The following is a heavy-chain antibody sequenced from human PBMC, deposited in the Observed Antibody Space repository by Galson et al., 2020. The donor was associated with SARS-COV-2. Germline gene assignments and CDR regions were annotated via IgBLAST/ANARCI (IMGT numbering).Heavy chain of an antibody. Sequence: VRQAPGKGLEWMGGFDPEDGETIYAQKFQGRVTMTEDTSTDTAYMELSSLRSEDTAVYYCATGPVLMVQGPTTNWFDPWGQGTLVTVSS. D-gene: IGHD3-10*01. CDR3: ATGPVLMVQGPTTNWFDP. V-gene: IGHV1-24*01. J-gene: IGHJ5*02. CDR2: FDPEDGET.